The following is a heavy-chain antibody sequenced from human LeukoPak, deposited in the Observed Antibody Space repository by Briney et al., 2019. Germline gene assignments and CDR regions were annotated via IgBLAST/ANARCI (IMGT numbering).Heavy chain of an antibody. D-gene: IGHD3-22*01. J-gene: IGHJ4*02. CDR3: AGRYFYYDTSGYFDY. CDR2: IYSTGNT. CDR1: GGSISSYY. Sequence: SETLSLTCTGSGGSISSYYWSWIRQPAGKGLEWIGRIYSTGNTNYNPSLKSRVTMSVDTSKNQFSLKLSSVTAADTAVYYCAGRYFYYDTSGYFDYWGQGTLVTVSS. V-gene: IGHV4-4*07.